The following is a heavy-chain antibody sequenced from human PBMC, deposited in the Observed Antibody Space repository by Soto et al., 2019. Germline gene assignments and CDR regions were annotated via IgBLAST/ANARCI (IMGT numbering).Heavy chain of an antibody. J-gene: IGHJ1*01. D-gene: IGHD6-6*01. CDR3: AKQYSSSSEYFQH. Sequence: GGSLRLSCAASGFTFSSYAMSWVRQAPGKGLEWVSAISGSGGSTYYPNSVKGRFTISRDNSKNTLYLQMNSLRAEDTAVYYCAKQYSSSSEYFQHWGQGTLVTVSS. V-gene: IGHV3-23*01. CDR1: GFTFSSYA. CDR2: ISGSGGST.